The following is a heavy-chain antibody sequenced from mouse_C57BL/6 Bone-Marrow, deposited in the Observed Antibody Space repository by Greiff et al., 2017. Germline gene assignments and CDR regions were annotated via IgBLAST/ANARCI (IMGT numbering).Heavy chain of an antibody. D-gene: IGHD1-3*01. CDR2: IWTGGGT. V-gene: IGHV2-9-1*01. CDR1: GFSFTSYA. Sequence: VMLVVSGPGLVAPSQSLSITCTVSGFSFTSYAISWVRQPPGKGLECLGVIWTGGGTNYNSAPKSRLSISKDNSKSQVFLKMNSLQTDDTARYYCARASKGKGFAYWGQGTLVTVSA. J-gene: IGHJ3*01. CDR3: ARASKGKGFAY.